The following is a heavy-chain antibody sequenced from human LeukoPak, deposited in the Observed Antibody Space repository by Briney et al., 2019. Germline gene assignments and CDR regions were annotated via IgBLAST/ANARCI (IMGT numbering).Heavy chain of an antibody. CDR3: AKEMPAAGYTGYFYL. J-gene: IGHJ2*01. CDR1: GFTFSTYG. CDR2: IPYDGSKK. D-gene: IGHD6-13*01. Sequence: PGGSLRLSCAASGFTFSTYGMNWVRQAPGKGLEWVAAIPYDGSKKYYADSVKGRFTISRDNTKNTLYLQMNSLRAEDTAVYYRAKEMPAAGYTGYFYLWGRGTLVTVSS. V-gene: IGHV3-30*18.